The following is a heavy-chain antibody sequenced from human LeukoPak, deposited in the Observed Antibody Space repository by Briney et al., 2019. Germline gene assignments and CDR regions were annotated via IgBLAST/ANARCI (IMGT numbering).Heavy chain of an antibody. V-gene: IGHV3-23*01. CDR1: GFTFSSYA. J-gene: IGHJ4*02. D-gene: IGHD3-22*01. Sequence: PGGSLRLSCAASGFTFSSYAMSWDRQAPRKGLEWVSAISGSGGSTYYADSVKGRFTISRDNSKNTLYLQMNSLRAEDTAVYYCARPYYYDSSGYEGNFDYWGQGTLVTVSS. CDR2: ISGSGGST. CDR3: ARPYYYDSSGYEGNFDY.